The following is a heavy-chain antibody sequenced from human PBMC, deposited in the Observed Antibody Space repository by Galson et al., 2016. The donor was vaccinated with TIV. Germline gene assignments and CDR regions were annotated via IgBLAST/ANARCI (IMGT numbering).Heavy chain of an antibody. CDR3: ARDRVVDATYYYYYFGMDV. CDR2: ISDGGNT. Sequence: SLRLSCAASGLSVTINYMTWVRQAPGKGLEWVSLISDGGNTYYSDSVRGRFTLSRDNSQNILYLHMNSLSIEDTAIYFCARDRVVDATYYYYYFGMDVWGPGTAVTVSS. D-gene: IGHD2-2*01. CDR1: GLSVTINY. V-gene: IGHV3-66*02. J-gene: IGHJ6*02.